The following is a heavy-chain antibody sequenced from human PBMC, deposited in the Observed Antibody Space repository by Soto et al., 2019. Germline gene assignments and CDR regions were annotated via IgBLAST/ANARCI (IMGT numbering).Heavy chain of an antibody. Sequence: QDQLVQSGGEVKKPGASVKVSCKASGYSFTNYGITWVRQAPGQGFEWMGWISAYNGDTNYAQKIQGRVTMTTDASKSTAYLELRSLRSEDTAVYYCVRDSGVAPHVAGNTHYYYYMDVWGKGTTVTVSS. V-gene: IGHV1-18*01. CDR3: VRDSGVAPHVAGNTHYYYYMDV. D-gene: IGHD6-19*01. CDR1: GYSFTNYG. J-gene: IGHJ6*03. CDR2: ISAYNGDT.